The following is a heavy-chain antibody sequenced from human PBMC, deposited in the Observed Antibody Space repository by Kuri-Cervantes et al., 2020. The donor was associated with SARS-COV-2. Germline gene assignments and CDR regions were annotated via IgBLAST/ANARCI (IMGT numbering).Heavy chain of an antibody. CDR2: IYYSGST. CDR3: ARGGGYYDSSGYYYFDY. D-gene: IGHD3-22*01. Sequence: GSLRLSCTVPGGSISSHYWSWIRQPPGKGLEWIGYIYYSGSTNYNPSLKSRVTISVDTSKNQFSLKLSSVTAADTAVYYCARGGGYYDSSGYYYFDYWGQGTLVTVSS. V-gene: IGHV4-59*11. CDR1: GGSISSHY. J-gene: IGHJ4*02.